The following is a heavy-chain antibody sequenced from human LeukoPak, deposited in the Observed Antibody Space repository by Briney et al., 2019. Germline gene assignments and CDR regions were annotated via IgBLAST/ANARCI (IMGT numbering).Heavy chain of an antibody. CDR1: GGSISSYY. J-gene: IGHJ4*02. V-gene: IGHV4-4*07. CDR3: ARVYSGYDLPGSLANYYFDY. D-gene: IGHD5-12*01. CDR2: FYSGGST. Sequence: SETLSLACTVSGGSISSYYWSWIRQPAGKGLEWIGRFYSGGSTDYNPSLKSRVTMSVDTSKNQFSLKLSSVTAADTAVYYCARVYSGYDLPGSLANYYFDYWGQGTLVTVSA.